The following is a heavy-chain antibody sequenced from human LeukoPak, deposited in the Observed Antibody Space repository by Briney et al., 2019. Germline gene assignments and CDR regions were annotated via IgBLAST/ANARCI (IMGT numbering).Heavy chain of an antibody. D-gene: IGHD6-6*01. CDR1: GYTFTSYG. V-gene: IGHV1-18*01. Sequence: AASVKVSCKASGYTFTSYGISWVRQAPGQGLEWMGWISAYNGNTNYAQKLQGRVTMTTDTSTSTAYMELRSLRSDDTAVYYCARVSGSIAAWYYFDYWGQGTLVTVSS. CDR2: ISAYNGNT. J-gene: IGHJ4*02. CDR3: ARVSGSIAAWYYFDY.